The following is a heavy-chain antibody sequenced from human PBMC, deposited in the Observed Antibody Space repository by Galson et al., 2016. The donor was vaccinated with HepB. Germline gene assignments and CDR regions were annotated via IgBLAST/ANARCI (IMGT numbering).Heavy chain of an antibody. D-gene: IGHD2-15*01. CDR2: VKQDGSEK. CDR1: GFTFGSYA. V-gene: IGHV3-7*01. Sequence: SLRLSCAASGFTFGSYAMSWVRQAPGKGLEWVANVKQDGSEKSYVDSVKGRFTISRDNAKTSVYLQMNSLRAEDTAVYYCAREGTGGFDVWGQGTMVTVSS. J-gene: IGHJ3*01. CDR3: AREGTGGFDV.